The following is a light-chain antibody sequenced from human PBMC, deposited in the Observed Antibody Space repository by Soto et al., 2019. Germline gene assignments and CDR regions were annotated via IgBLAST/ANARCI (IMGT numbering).Light chain of an antibody. CDR3: QQYGSSRT. CDR2: GAS. CDR1: QSVSSSY. J-gene: IGKJ1*01. V-gene: IGKV3-20*01. Sequence: VLTHSRGTIYLSPCERATLSLRASQSVSSSYLAWYQQKPGQAPRLLIYGASSRATGIPDRFGGSGSGTDFTLTISRLEPEDFAVYYCQQYGSSRTFGQGTKVDIK.